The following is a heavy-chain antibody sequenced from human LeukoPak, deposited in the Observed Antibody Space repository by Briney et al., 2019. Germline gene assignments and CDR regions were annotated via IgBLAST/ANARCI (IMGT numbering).Heavy chain of an antibody. D-gene: IGHD3-22*01. V-gene: IGHV4-59*08. Sequence: SETLSLTCTVSGGSISSYYWSWIRQPPGKGLEWIGYIYYSGSTNYNPSLKSRVTISVDTSKNQFSLKLSSVTAADTAVYYCARSRQTYYDSTTPRYYFDYWGQGTLVTVSS. CDR2: IYYSGST. CDR3: ARSRQTYYDSTTPRYYFDY. J-gene: IGHJ4*02. CDR1: GGSISSYY.